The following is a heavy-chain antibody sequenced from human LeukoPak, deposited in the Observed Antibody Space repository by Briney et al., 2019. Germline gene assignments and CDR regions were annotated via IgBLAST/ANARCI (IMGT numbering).Heavy chain of an antibody. D-gene: IGHD2-2*02. CDR3: AREPDHCSSTSCYNQNYYYYGMDV. CDR1: GYSFTSYW. V-gene: IGHV5-51*01. Sequence: GESLKISCKGSGYSFTSYWIGWVRQMPGKGLEWMGIIYPGDSDTRYSPSFQGQVTISADESISTAYLQWSSLKASDTAMYYCAREPDHCSSTSCYNQNYYYYGMDVWGQGTTVTVSS. CDR2: IYPGDSDT. J-gene: IGHJ6*02.